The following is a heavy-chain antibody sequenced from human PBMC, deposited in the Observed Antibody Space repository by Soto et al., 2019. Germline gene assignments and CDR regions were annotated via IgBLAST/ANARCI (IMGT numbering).Heavy chain of an antibody. Sequence: ASVKVSCKASGYTFTGYYLHWVRQAPGQGLEWMGWINPSSGGANIAQKFQGWVTMTRDTSIDTAYMELTRLRSDDTAVYYCARDAAMGDYYHYGMDVWGQGTTVTV. CDR3: ARDAAMGDYYHYGMDV. V-gene: IGHV1-2*04. CDR2: INPSSGGA. D-gene: IGHD5-18*01. CDR1: GYTFTGYY. J-gene: IGHJ6*02.